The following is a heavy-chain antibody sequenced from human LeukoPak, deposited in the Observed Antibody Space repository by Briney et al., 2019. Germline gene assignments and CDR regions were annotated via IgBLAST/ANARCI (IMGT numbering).Heavy chain of an antibody. J-gene: IGHJ3*02. CDR3: ARSSLWASAGTDAFDI. Sequence: SVKVSCKDSGYTFTCHYMHWVRQAPGQGLEWMGWINPNSGGTNYAQKFQGRVTMTRDTSISTAYMAVSRLRSDDTAVYYCARSSLWASAGTDAFDIWGQGTMVTVSS. CDR2: INPNSGGT. CDR1: GYTFTCHY. D-gene: IGHD6-13*01. V-gene: IGHV1-2*02.